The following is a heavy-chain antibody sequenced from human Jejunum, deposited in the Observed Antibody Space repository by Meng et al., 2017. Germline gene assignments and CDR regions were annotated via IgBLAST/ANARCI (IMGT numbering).Heavy chain of an antibody. D-gene: IGHD2-8*01. J-gene: IGHJ4*02. CDR1: GFTFSSYA. CDR2: FTPSGDRP. CDR3: AKRYCSDGACCGFDN. V-gene: IGHV3-23*01. Sequence: GESLKISCAASGFTFSSYAVNWVRQAPGKGLEWVSGFTPSGDRPIYADSVKGRFTVSRANSKNTVYLQMNSLRADDTAVYYCAKRYCSDGACCGFDNWGQGTLVTVSS.